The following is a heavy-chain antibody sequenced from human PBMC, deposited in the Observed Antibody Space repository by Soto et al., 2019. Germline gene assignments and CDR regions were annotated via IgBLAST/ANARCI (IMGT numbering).Heavy chain of an antibody. CDR3: ARGGGIYSISWPLDY. CDR1: GYTFNNYG. CDR2: TSDYNGNT. D-gene: IGHD6-13*01. V-gene: IGHV1-18*04. J-gene: IGHJ4*02. Sequence: ASVKVSCKASGYTFNNYGISCVRQAPGQGLEWMGWTSDYNGNTNYAQKFQGSVTLTTDTSTSTAYMELRSLRSDDTAVYYCARGGGIYSISWPLDYWGQGTLVTVSS.